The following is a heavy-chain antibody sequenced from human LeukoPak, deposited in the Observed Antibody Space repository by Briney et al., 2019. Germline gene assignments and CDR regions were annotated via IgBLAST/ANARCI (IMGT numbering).Heavy chain of an antibody. CDR1: GFTFSSYG. CDR3: AKDRNYYGSGFPGYFDY. CDR2: IRYDGSNK. D-gene: IGHD3-10*01. V-gene: IGHV3-30*02. Sequence: GGSLILSCAASGFTFSSYGMHWVRQAPGKGLEWVAFIRYDGSNKYYADSVKGRFTISRDNSKNTLYLQMNSLRAEDTAVYYCAKDRNYYGSGFPGYFDYWGQGTLVTVSS. J-gene: IGHJ4*02.